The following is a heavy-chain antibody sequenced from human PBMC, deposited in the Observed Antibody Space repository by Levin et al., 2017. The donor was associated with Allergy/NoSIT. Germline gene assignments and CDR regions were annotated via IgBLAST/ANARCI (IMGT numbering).Heavy chain of an antibody. J-gene: IGHJ4*02. CDR3: VRMYTSGWSPFDY. Sequence: GGSLRLSCAASGFTFSTYWMHWVRQAPGKGLVWVSRINSDGNTTNYADSVKGRFTISRDNAKNTLYLQMNSLRVEDTAVYYCVRMYTSGWSPFDYWGQGTLVTVSS. V-gene: IGHV3-74*01. CDR2: INSDGNTT. CDR1: GFTFSTYW. D-gene: IGHD6-19*01.